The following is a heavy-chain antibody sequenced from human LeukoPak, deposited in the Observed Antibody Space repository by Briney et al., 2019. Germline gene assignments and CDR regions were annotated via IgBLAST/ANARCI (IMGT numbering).Heavy chain of an antibody. D-gene: IGHD6-6*01. CDR3: AKRPSFDP. V-gene: IGHV3-48*01. Sequence: PGGSLRLSCAASEFTFSSYSMNWVRQAPGKGLEWVSYITNSGNSKSYADSVKGRFTISRDNTKNSLYLQMNGLRAEDTAVYYCAKRPSFDPWGQGTLVTVSS. CDR2: ITNSGNSK. J-gene: IGHJ5*02. CDR1: EFTFSSYS.